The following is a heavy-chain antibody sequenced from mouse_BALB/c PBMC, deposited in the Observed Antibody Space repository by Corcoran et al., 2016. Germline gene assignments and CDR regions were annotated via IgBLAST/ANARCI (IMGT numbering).Heavy chain of an antibody. CDR1: GYSITSGYY. CDR3: AREDYYYGSPLDY. Sequence: DVQLQESGPGLVKPSQSLSLTCSVTGYSITSGYYWNWIRQFPGNKLEWMGYISYDGSNNYNPSLKNRISITRDTSKNQFFLKLNSVTTEDTATYYCAREDYYYGSPLDYWGQGTTLTVSS. CDR2: ISYDGSN. J-gene: IGHJ2*01. D-gene: IGHD1-1*01. V-gene: IGHV3-6*02.